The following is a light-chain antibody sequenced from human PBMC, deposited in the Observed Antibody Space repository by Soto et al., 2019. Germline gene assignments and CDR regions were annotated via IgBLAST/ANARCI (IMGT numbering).Light chain of an antibody. CDR1: SSDVGGYNY. V-gene: IGLV2-14*03. CDR3: CSYTSSGTRV. CDR2: DVS. Sequence: QSVLTQPASVSGSPGQSITISCTGTSSDVGGYNYVSWYQQHPGKAPRLMIYDVSNRPSGVSNRFSGCKSGNTASLTISGLQAEDEADYYCCSYTSSGTRVFGGGTKVTVL. J-gene: IGLJ3*02.